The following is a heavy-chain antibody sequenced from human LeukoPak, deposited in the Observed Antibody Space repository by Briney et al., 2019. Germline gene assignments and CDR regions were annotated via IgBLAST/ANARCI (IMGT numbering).Heavy chain of an antibody. J-gene: IGHJ6*02. V-gene: IGHV5-51*01. D-gene: IGHD6-19*01. CDR2: IYPGDSDT. CDR3: ARLPYSSGWYGGYYYGMDV. CDR1: GYSFTSYW. Sequence: GESLKISYKGSGYSFTSYWIGWVRQMPGKGLEWMGIIYPGDSDTRYSPSFQGQVTISADKSISTAYLQWSSLKASDTAMYYCARLPYSSGWYGGYYYGMDVWGQGTTVTVSS.